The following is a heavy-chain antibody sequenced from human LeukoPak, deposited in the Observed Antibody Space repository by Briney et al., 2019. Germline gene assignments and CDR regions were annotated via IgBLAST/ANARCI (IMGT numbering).Heavy chain of an antibody. Sequence: GRSLRLSCAASGFSFGSSDIHWVRQAPGKGLEWVAVISYDGSNKYYADSVKGRFTISRDNSKNTLYLQMNSLRAEDTAVYYCAKDTRLVIDYWGQGTLVTVSS. CDR3: AKDTRLVIDY. CDR2: ISYDGSNK. CDR1: GFSFGSSD. V-gene: IGHV3-30*18. D-gene: IGHD6-19*01. J-gene: IGHJ4*02.